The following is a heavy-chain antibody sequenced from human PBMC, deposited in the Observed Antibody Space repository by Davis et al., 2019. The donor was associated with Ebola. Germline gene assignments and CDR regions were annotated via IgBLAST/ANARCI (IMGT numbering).Heavy chain of an antibody. Sequence: PGGSLRLSCAVSGVSLSSHYWTWIRQTPAKGLEWVGQIYYSGSTNYNPSLKSRLTISVDTSKNHFSLRLTSVTAADTAVYYCATNTSSSAGFDSWGQGTLVTVSS. D-gene: IGHD6-6*01. CDR2: IYYSGST. CDR3: ATNTSSSAGFDS. J-gene: IGHJ4*02. V-gene: IGHV4-59*11. CDR1: GVSLSSHY.